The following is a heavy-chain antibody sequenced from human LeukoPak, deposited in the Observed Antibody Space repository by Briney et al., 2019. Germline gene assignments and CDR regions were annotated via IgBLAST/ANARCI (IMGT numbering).Heavy chain of an antibody. V-gene: IGHV3-30*18. D-gene: IGHD4-17*01. CDR1: GFTFSSYG. CDR3: AKDLLTTMTTVLWG. Sequence: GGSLRLSCAASGFTFSSYGMHWVRQAPGKELEWVAVISYDGSNKYYADSVKGRFTVSRDNSKNTLYLQMNSLRAEDTAVYYCAKDLLTTMTTVLWGWGQGTLVTVSS. CDR2: ISYDGSNK. J-gene: IGHJ4*02.